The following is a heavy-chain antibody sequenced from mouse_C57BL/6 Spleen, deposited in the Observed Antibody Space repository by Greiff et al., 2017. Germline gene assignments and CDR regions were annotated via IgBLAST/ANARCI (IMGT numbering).Heavy chain of an antibody. J-gene: IGHJ3*01. CDR3: ARARVLRETWFAY. CDR2: INPSNGGT. Sequence: QVQLQQPGTELVKPGASVKLSCKASGYTFTSYGMHWVKQRPGQGLEWIGNINPSNGGTNYNEKFKGKATLTVDKSSSTAYMQLSSLTSEDSAVYYCARARVLRETWFAYWGQGTLVTVSA. CDR1: GYTFTSYG. D-gene: IGHD1-1*01. V-gene: IGHV1-53*01.